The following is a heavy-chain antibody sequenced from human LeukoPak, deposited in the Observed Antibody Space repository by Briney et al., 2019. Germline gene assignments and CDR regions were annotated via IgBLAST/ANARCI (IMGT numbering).Heavy chain of an antibody. D-gene: IGHD1-26*01. Sequence: SQTLSLTCTVSGGSISSGSYCWSWIRQPAGKGLEWIGRIYTSGSTNYNPSLKSRVTISADTSKNQFSLKLSSLTAADTAVYYCARREPPYYYYYMDVWGKGTTVTVSS. CDR2: IYTSGST. CDR3: ARREPPYYYYYMDV. CDR1: GGSISSGSYC. J-gene: IGHJ6*03. V-gene: IGHV4-61*02.